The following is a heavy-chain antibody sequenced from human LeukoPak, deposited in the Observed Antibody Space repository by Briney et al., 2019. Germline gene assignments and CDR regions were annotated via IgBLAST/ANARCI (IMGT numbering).Heavy chain of an antibody. Sequence: PSGTLSLTCAVSGGSINKNNWWSWIRQSPGKGLEWIGEIHNNGDINYNPSLQSRVTMSMDNSKNQFSLMLSSVTAADTAVYYCATYYDILTAHTFDYWGQGTLVTVSS. CDR2: IHNNGDI. V-gene: IGHV4-4*02. D-gene: IGHD3-9*01. CDR3: ATYYDILTAHTFDY. J-gene: IGHJ4*02. CDR1: GGSINKNNW.